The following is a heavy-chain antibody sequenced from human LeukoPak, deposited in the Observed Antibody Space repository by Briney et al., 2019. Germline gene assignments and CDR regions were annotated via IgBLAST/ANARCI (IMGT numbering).Heavy chain of an antibody. CDR1: GYTFTGYY. D-gene: IGHD2-2*01. V-gene: IGHV1-2*02. Sequence: ASVKVSCKASGYTFTGYYLHWVRQPPGQELAWMGWINPNSGGTNYAQKFQGRVTMTSDTSISTAYMELSRLRSDATAVYYCARDREGYCSSTSCYYMDVWGKGATVTVSS. J-gene: IGHJ6*03. CDR2: INPNSGGT. CDR3: ARDREGYCSSTSCYYMDV.